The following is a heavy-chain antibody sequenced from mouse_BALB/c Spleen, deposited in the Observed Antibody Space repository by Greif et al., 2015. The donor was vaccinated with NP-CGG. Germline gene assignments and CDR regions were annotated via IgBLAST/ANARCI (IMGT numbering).Heavy chain of an antibody. CDR2: IRNKANGYTT. Sequence: EVKLVESGGGLVQPGGSLRLSCATSGFTFTDYYMSWVRQPPGKALEWLGFIRNKANGYTTEYSASVKGRFTISRDNSQSILYLQMNTLRAEDSATYYCARDREHGNHYYYAMDYWGQGTSVTVSS. D-gene: IGHD2-1*01. CDR3: ARDREHGNHYYYAMDY. CDR1: GFTFTDYY. J-gene: IGHJ4*01. V-gene: IGHV7-3*02.